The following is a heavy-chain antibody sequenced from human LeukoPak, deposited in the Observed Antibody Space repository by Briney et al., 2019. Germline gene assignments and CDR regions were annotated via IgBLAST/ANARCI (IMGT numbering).Heavy chain of an antibody. CDR2: ISYDGSNK. D-gene: IGHD3-3*01. CDR1: GFTFSSYA. V-gene: IGHV3-30-3*01. Sequence: PGGSLRLSCAASGFTFSSYAMHWVRQAPGKGLEWVAVISYDGSNKYYADSVKGRFTISRDNSKNTLYLQMNSLRAEDTAVYYCAKDMGGVVIKSAGLDYWGQGTLVTVSS. J-gene: IGHJ4*02. CDR3: AKDMGGVVIKSAGLDY.